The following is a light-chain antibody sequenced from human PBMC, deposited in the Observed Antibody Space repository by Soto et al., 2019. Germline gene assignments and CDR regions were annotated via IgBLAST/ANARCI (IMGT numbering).Light chain of an antibody. CDR3: MQGTHWPPYT. CDR2: KVS. CDR1: QSLAYSDGNTY. V-gene: IGKV2-30*01. Sequence: DVVMTQSPLSLPVTLGQPASISCRSSQSLAYSDGNTYLNWFQQRPGHSPRRLIYKVSNRDSGVPDRFSGSGSGTDFTLKISRVEAEDVGVYYCMQGTHWPPYTFGQGNKLEIK. J-gene: IGKJ2*01.